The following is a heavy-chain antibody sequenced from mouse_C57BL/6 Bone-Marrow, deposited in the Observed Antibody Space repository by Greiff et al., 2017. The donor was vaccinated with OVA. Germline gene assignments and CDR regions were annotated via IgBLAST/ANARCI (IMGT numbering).Heavy chain of an antibody. CDR1: GYTFTSYW. J-gene: IGHJ2*01. CDR3: ARELYYFDY. CDR2: IDPSDSYT. Sequence: QVQLQQPGAELVMPGASVKLSCKASGYTFTSYWMHWVKQRPGQGLEWIGEIDPSDSYTNYNQKFKGKSTLTVDKSSSTAYMQLSSLTSEDSAVYYCARELYYFDYWGQGTTLTVSS. V-gene: IGHV1-69*01.